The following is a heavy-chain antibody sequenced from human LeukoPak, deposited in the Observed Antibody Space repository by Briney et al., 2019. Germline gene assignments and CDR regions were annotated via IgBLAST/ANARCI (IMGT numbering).Heavy chain of an antibody. CDR1: GFTFSRFE. CDR2: ISTGTYI. V-gene: IGHV3-48*03. D-gene: IGHD4-23*01. J-gene: IGHJ4*02. Sequence: GGSLRLSCVASGFTFSRFEMNWVRQAPGKGLEWISHISTGTYIAYTDSVKGRFTISRDNAKNSLFLQMNSLRAEDTAVYYCTREQDREASATVVGDYWGQGTLVTVSS. CDR3: TREQDREASATVVGDY.